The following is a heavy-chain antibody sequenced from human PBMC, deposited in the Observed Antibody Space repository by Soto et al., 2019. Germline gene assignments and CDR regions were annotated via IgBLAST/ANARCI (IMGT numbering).Heavy chain of an antibody. CDR2: ISGSGDRT. CDR3: ASGRGRYFYYGMDV. CDR1: GFTFSSYA. Sequence: EVQLLESGGGLVQRGGSLRLSCAASGFTFSSYAITWVRQAPGKGLEWVPVISGSGDRTYYADSVKGRFTISRDNSKNTLYLQMNSLRAEDTAVYYCASGRGRYFYYGMDVWGQGTTVTVSS. V-gene: IGHV3-23*01. J-gene: IGHJ6*02. D-gene: IGHD1-26*01.